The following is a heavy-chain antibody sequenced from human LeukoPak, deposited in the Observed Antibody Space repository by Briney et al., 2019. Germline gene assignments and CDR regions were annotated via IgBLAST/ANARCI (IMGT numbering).Heavy chain of an antibody. D-gene: IGHD3-16*01. CDR2: IQYDGSNK. CDR1: GFTFSSYG. CDR3: AKDQVGGMITFGGPDY. Sequence: GGSLRLSCAASGFTFSSYGMHWVRQAPGKGLEWVAFIQYDGSNKYYADSVEGRFTISRDNSKNTLYLQMNSLRAEDTAVYYCAKDQVGGMITFGGPDYWGQGTLVTVSS. J-gene: IGHJ4*02. V-gene: IGHV3-30*02.